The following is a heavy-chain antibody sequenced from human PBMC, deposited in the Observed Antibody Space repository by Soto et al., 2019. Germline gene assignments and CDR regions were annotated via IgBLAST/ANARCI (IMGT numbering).Heavy chain of an antibody. J-gene: IGHJ6*02. D-gene: IGHD6-19*01. CDR2: VSGSGSGT. Sequence: PGGSLRLSCEASGFTFSTYPMTWVRKAPGKGLEWVSGVSGSGSGTYYADSVKGRFTISRDNSKNTLYLQMNSLRAEDTALYYCAKGKTGGHSSGWFHYSYGMDVWGQGTPVTVSS. CDR3: AKGKTGGHSSGWFHYSYGMDV. CDR1: GFTFSTYP. V-gene: IGHV3-23*01.